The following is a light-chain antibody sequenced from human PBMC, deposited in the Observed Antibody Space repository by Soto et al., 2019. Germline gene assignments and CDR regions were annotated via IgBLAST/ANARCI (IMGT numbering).Light chain of an antibody. CDR3: SAYTTSNTRQIV. CDR2: DVS. Sequence: QSALTQPASVSGSPGQSITISFTGTSSDVGGYNYVSWYQHHPGKAPTLMIFDVSNRPSGGSNRFSGSKSGNTASLTSSGRQPEDEADYYCSAYTTSNTRQIVCGTGTKLTVL. CDR1: SSDVGGYNY. V-gene: IGLV2-14*03. J-gene: IGLJ1*01.